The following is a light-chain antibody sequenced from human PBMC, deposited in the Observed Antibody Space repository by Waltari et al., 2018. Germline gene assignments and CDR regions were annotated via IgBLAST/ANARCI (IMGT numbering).Light chain of an antibody. CDR1: KLGERY. CDR3: LAWDSDMSS. CDR2: QAL. Sequence: YELTQPPSVSVSPGQTASITCPGDKLGERYICWYQQKPAQSPVLVMFQALERPSGIPERFSGSKSGNTATLTISGTQAMDEADYYCLAWDSDMSSFGGGTKLTVL. V-gene: IGLV3-1*01. J-gene: IGLJ2*01.